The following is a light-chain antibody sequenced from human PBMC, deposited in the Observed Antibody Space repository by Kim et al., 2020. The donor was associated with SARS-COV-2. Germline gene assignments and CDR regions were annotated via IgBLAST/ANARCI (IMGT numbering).Light chain of an antibody. J-gene: IGLJ2*01. Sequence: GQKGTISCSGRSSNIGNNYVSWYQQLPGTAPKLLIYDNDRRPSGIPDRFSASKSGTSATLGITGLQTGDEADYYCGTWDSSLSAGVFGGGTKLTVL. CDR2: DND. V-gene: IGLV1-51*01. CDR1: SSNIGNNY. CDR3: GTWDSSLSAGV.